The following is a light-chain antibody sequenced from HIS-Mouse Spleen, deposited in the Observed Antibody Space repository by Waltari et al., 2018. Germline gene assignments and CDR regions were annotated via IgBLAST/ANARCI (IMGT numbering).Light chain of an antibody. CDR2: EGS. Sequence: QSALTQPASVSGSPGQSITISCPGTSSDVGSYNLVSWYQQHPGKAPKLMIYEGSKRPSGLSQRVSGSKSGNTASLTISGLQAEDEADYYCCSYAGSSTWVFGGGTKLTVL. J-gene: IGLJ3*02. CDR3: CSYAGSSTWV. V-gene: IGLV2-23*01. CDR1: SSDVGSYNL.